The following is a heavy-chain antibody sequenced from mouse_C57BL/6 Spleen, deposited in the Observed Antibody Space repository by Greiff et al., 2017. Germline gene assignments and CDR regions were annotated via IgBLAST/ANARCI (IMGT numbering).Heavy chain of an antibody. J-gene: IGHJ4*01. Sequence: EVKVVESGGGLVKPGGSLKLSCAASGFTFSDYGMHWVRQAPEKGLEWVAYISSGSSTIYYADTVKGRFTISRDNAKNTLFLQMTSLRSEDTAMYYCARDGYDAGYYYAMDYWGQGTSVTVSS. CDR3: ARDGYDAGYYYAMDY. V-gene: IGHV5-17*01. D-gene: IGHD2-2*01. CDR1: GFTFSDYG. CDR2: ISSGSSTI.